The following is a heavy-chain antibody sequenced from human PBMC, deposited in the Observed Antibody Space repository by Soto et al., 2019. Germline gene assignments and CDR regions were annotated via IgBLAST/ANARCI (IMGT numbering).Heavy chain of an antibody. Sequence: ASVKVSCKASGYTFTSYYLYWVRLAPGRGLEWMGIINPSAGGATYAQKFRGRVTMTRDTSKSTVYMELRSLISEDTAVYYCERDLGFCSGGNRHIPSYYGMDVWGQGTTVTVSS. D-gene: IGHD2-15*01. CDR1: GYTFTSYY. CDR2: INPSAGGA. V-gene: IGHV1-46*01. J-gene: IGHJ6*02. CDR3: ERDLGFCSGGNRHIPSYYGMDV.